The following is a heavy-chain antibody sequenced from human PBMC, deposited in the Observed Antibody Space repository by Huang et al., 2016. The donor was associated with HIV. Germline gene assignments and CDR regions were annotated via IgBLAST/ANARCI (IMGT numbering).Heavy chain of an antibody. CDR1: GYRFRSNW. Sequence: EVQLVQSGAEVKKPGESLKISCTGSGYRFRSNWIGWVRQMPGKGLEWMGIIYPGYADTRYRPSFQGKVTISADKSINTADLQWSSLKASDTAMYYCARLIGSPSFYYGLDVWGQGTTVTVSS. CDR2: IYPGYADT. D-gene: IGHD3-10*01. CDR3: ARLIGSPSFYYGLDV. J-gene: IGHJ6*02. V-gene: IGHV5-51*01.